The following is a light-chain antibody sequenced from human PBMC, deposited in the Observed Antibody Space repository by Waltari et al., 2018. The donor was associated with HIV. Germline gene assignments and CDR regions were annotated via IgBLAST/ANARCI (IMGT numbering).Light chain of an antibody. CDR2: DAS. V-gene: IGKV3-15*01. CDR3: QQYNNWLT. Sequence: IVMTQSPATLSVSPGERATLSCRASQSVSNKLAWYQQKPGQAPRLLMYDASTRVTGIPARFSGSGSGTDFTLTINSLQSGDFAIYYCQQYNNWLTFGGGTKVEIK. CDR1: QSVSNK. J-gene: IGKJ4*01.